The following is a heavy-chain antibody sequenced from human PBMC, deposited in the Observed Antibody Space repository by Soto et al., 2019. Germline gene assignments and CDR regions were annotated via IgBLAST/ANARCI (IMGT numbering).Heavy chain of an antibody. D-gene: IGHD3-16*01. CDR3: ARGSGELYWFDP. J-gene: IGHJ5*02. CDR2: ISYDGSSK. CDR1: GFTFSSYA. V-gene: IGHV3-30-3*01. Sequence: QVQLVESGGVVVQPGRSLRLSCAASGFTFSSYAMHWVRQAPGKGLEWVAVISYDGSSKYYADSVKGRFTISRDNSKNTLYLQMNSLRAEDTAVYYCARGSGELYWFDPWGQGTLVTVSS.